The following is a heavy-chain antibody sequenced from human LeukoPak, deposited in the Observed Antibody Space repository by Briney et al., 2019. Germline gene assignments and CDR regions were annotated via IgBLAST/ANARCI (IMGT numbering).Heavy chain of an antibody. CDR2: IYYSGST. J-gene: IGHJ4*02. V-gene: IGHV4-59*08. Sequence: SETLSLTCTVSGGSISSYYWSWIRQPPGKGLEWIGYIYYSGSTNYNPSLKSRVTISVDTSKNQFSLKLCSVTAADTAVYYCARLPLRWPSGPDYFDYWGQGTLVTVSS. D-gene: IGHD4-23*01. CDR1: GGSISSYY. CDR3: ARLPLRWPSGPDYFDY.